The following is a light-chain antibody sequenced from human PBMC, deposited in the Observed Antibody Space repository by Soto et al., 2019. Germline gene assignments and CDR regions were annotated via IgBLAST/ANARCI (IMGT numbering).Light chain of an antibody. CDR2: DTS. V-gene: IGKV3-20*01. J-gene: IGKJ5*01. CDR1: QSLTNSF. CDR3: QQYGTSEII. Sequence: EIVLTHSPGTLSLSPGEGATLSCRSSQSLTNSFIAWYQQKPGQASRLLIYDTSIRASGIPDRFSGSGSGTDFTLTISRLEPEDFAVFYCQQYGTSEIIFGQGTRLEIK.